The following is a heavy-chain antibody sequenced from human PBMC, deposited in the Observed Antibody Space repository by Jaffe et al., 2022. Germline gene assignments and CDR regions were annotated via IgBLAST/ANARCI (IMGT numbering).Heavy chain of an antibody. CDR1: GYSISSGYY. V-gene: IGHV4-38-2*01. Sequence: QVQLQESGPGLVKPSETLSLTCAVSGYSISSGYYWGWIRQPPGKGLEWIGSIYHSGSTYYNPSLKSRVTISVDTSKNQFSLKLSSVTAADTAVYYCARNPDSKLRYFDWLLSYYFDYWGQGTLVTVSS. CDR2: IYHSGST. CDR3: ARNPDSKLRYFDWLLSYYFDY. D-gene: IGHD3-9*01. J-gene: IGHJ4*02.